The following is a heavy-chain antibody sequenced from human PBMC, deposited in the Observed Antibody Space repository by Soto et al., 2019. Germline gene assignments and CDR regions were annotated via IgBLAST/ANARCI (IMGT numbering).Heavy chain of an antibody. CDR3: ARAGWWNDYSKYYYYMDV. CDR2: IYYSGST. J-gene: IGHJ6*03. D-gene: IGHD4-4*01. V-gene: IGHV4-31*03. Sequence: SETLSLTCTVSGGSVSSGGYYWSWIRQHPGKGLEWIGYIYYSGSTYYNPSLKSRVTISVDTSKNQFSLKLSSVTAADTAVYYCARAGWWNDYSKYYYYMDVWGKGTTVTVSS. CDR1: GGSVSSGGYY.